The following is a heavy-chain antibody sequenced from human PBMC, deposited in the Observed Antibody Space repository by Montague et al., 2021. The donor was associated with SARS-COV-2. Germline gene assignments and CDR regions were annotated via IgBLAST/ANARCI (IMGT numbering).Heavy chain of an antibody. CDR1: GGSISTKFSSSYYY. CDR3: ARRPPIFCDSSSCSHYFDP. D-gene: IGHD2-2*01. Sequence: SETLSLTCTVSGGSISTKFSSSYYYWGWIRQPPGEGLEWIGTIYYGGTTYFNPSLKSRVSISIDSSKNQFFLKLNSVTAADTGMYYCARRPPIFCDSSSCSHYFDPWGQGALVPVSS. J-gene: IGHJ4*03. V-gene: IGHV4-39*01. CDR2: IYYGGTT.